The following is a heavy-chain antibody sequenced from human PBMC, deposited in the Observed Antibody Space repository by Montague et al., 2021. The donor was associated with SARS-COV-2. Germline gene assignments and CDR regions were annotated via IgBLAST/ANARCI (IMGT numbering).Heavy chain of an antibody. CDR3: ARDPINRITIFGVVTRGWYFDL. D-gene: IGHD3-3*01. V-gene: IGHV4-31*03. CDR1: GGSISSGGYY. CDR2: IYYSGST. J-gene: IGHJ2*01. Sequence: TLSLTCTLSGGSISSGGYYWSWIRQHPGKGLEWIGFIYYSGSTYYXPSLKSRVTISVDTSKNQFSLKLSSVTAADTAVYYCARDPINRITIFGVVTRGWYFDLWGRGTLVTVSS.